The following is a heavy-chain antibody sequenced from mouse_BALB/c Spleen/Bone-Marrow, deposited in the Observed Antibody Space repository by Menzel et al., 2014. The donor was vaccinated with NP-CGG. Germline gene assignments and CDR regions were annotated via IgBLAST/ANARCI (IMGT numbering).Heavy chain of an antibody. D-gene: IGHD2-10*02. CDR3: TRDQRYGNYFYAMHY. CDR1: GFTFSSYT. V-gene: IGHV5-6-4*01. CDR2: ISTGGSYT. J-gene: IGHJ4*01. Sequence: EVKLVESGGGLVKPGGSLKLSCAASGFTFSSYTMSWVRQTPEKRLEWVATISTGGSYTDYPDSVKGRFTISRDNAKNTLYLQMSSLKSEDTAMYYCTRDQRYGNYFYAMHYWRQSTSFPYSS.